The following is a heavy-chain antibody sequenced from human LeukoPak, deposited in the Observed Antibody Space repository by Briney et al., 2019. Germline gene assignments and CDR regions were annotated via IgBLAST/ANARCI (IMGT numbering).Heavy chain of an antibody. V-gene: IGHV1-2*06. CDR1: GYTFTGYH. CDR2: INPNSGGT. D-gene: IGHD5-18*01. CDR3: ARSLSGYRDYYYYMDV. J-gene: IGHJ6*03. Sequence: ASVKVSCKASGYTFTGYHMHWVRQAPGQGLEWMGRINPNSGGTNYAQKFQGRVTMTRDTSISTAYMELSRLRSDDTAVYYCARSLSGYRDYYYYMDVWGKGITVTVSS.